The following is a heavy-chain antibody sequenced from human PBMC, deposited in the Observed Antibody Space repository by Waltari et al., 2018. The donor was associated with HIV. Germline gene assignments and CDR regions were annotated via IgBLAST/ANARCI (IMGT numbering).Heavy chain of an antibody. CDR1: GYTFTSYA. CDR2: INAGNGNT. V-gene: IGHV1-3*01. Sequence: QVQLVQSGAEVKKPGASVKVSCKASGYTFTSYAMHWVRQAPGQRLEWMGWINAGNGNTKYSQKFQGRVTITRDTSASTAYMELSSLRSEDTAVYYCARALVWGDYFDYWGQGTLVTVSS. D-gene: IGHD3-16*01. CDR3: ARALVWGDYFDY. J-gene: IGHJ4*02.